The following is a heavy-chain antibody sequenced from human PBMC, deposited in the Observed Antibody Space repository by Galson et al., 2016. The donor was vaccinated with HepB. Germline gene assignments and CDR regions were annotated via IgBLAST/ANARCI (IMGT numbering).Heavy chain of an antibody. CDR1: GFTFNNYA. CDR2: ISGSGGST. V-gene: IGHV3-23*01. CDR3: AKSPALMVYAMPARRKPSLYYFDY. D-gene: IGHD2-8*01. J-gene: IGHJ4*02. Sequence: SLRLSCAASGFTFNNYAMSWVRQAPGKGLEWVSAISGSGGSTYYADSVKGRFTISRDNSKNTLYLQMNSLRAEDTAVYYCAKSPALMVYAMPARRKPSLYYFDYWGQGTLVTVSS.